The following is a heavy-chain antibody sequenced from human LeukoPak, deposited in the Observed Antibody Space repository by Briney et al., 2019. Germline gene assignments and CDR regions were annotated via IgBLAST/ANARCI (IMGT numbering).Heavy chain of an antibody. V-gene: IGHV4-59*08. CDR2: IYYSGST. CDR3: ARHGGWLAGARN. Sequence: SETLSLTCTVSGGSISNYYWSWIRQSPGKGLEWIGYIYYSGSTNYNPSLKSRVTISVDTSKDQFSLKLTSVTAADTAVYYCARHGGWLAGARNWGQGTLVTVSS. CDR1: GGSISNYY. J-gene: IGHJ4*02. D-gene: IGHD6-19*01.